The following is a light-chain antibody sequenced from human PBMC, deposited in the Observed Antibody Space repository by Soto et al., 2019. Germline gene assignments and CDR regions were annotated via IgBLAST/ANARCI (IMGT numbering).Light chain of an antibody. CDR3: QQLNSYPPA. Sequence: DIQLTQSPSFLSASVGDRVTITCRASQGISSYLAWYQQKPGKAPKLLIYAASTLQSGVPSRFSDSGSGTEFTLTISSLQPEDFATYYCQQLNSYPPAFGPGTKVDIK. V-gene: IGKV1-9*01. CDR1: QGISSY. CDR2: AAS. J-gene: IGKJ3*01.